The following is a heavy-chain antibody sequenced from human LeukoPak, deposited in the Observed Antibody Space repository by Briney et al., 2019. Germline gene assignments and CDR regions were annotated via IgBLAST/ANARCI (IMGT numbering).Heavy chain of an antibody. Sequence: PSETLSLTCSVSGGSISRSSYYWGWIRQPPGKGLEWIGSIYYSGSTYYNPSLKSRVTVSVDTSKNQFSLKLSSVTAADTAVYYWASGPRPFDYWGQGTLVTVSS. CDR3: ASGPRPFDY. J-gene: IGHJ4*02. CDR1: GGSISRSSYY. V-gene: IGHV4-39*01. CDR2: IYYSGST.